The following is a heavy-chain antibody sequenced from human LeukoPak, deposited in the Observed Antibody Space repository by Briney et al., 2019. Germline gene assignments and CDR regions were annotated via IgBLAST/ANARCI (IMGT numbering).Heavy chain of an antibody. CDR2: IYYSGST. CDR3: ARDTYYYDSSGYNDAFDI. D-gene: IGHD3-22*01. Sequence: SETLSLTCSVSGGSISSSSYYWSWIRQPPGKGLEWIGYIYYSGSTNYNPSLKSRVTILVDTSKNQFSLKLSSVTAADTAVYYCARDTYYYDSSGYNDAFDIWGQGTMVTVSS. J-gene: IGHJ3*02. V-gene: IGHV4-61*01. CDR1: GGSISSSSYY.